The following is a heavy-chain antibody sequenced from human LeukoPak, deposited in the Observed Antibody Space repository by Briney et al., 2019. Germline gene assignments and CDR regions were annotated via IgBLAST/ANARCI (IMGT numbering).Heavy chain of an antibody. CDR1: GGSISSGSHS. V-gene: IGHV4-30-2*01. CDR3: ARVGNYYYGSGSYYFDY. J-gene: IGHJ4*02. Sequence: SETLSLTCAVSGGSISSGSHSWSWIRQPPGKGLEWIGYIYRSGSTYHNPSLKSRVTISVDTSKNQFSLKLSSVTAADTAVYYCARVGNYYYGSGSYYFDYWGQGTLVTVSS. D-gene: IGHD3-10*01. CDR2: IYRSGST.